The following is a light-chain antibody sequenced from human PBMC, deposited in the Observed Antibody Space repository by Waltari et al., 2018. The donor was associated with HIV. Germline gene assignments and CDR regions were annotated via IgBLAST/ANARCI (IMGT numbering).Light chain of an antibody. Sequence: QSVLPQPPSVSAAPGPKVTISCSGSSPNIGNNYVSWYQQLPGTAPKLLIYSNNKRPSGIPDRFSGSKSGTSATLGITGLQTGDEADYYCGTWDSSLSAVVFGGGTKLTVL. CDR3: GTWDSSLSAVV. J-gene: IGLJ2*01. CDR2: SNN. V-gene: IGLV1-51*01. CDR1: SPNIGNNY.